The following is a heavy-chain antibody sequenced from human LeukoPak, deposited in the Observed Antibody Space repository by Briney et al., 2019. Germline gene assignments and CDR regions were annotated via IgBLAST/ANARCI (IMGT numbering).Heavy chain of an antibody. J-gene: IGHJ6*02. CDR3: AAGGHCSSTSCYEGYYYYYGMDV. V-gene: IGHV1-58*02. Sequence: GASVKVSCKASGFTFTSSAMQWVRQARGQRLEWIGWIVVGSGNTNYAQKFQERVTITRDMSTSTAYMELSSLRSEDTAVYYCAAGGHCSSTSCYEGYYYYYGMDVWGQGTTATVSS. D-gene: IGHD2-2*01. CDR2: IVVGSGNT. CDR1: GFTFTSSA.